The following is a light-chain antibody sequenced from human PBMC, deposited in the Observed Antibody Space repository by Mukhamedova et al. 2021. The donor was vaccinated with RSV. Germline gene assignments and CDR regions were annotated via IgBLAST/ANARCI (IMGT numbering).Light chain of an antibody. V-gene: IGKV3-15*01. Sequence: GSQSVSSNLAWYQQKPGQAPRLLTYGASTRATGIPARFSGSGSGTEFTLTISSMQSEDFAVYYCQQHNNWPLTFGGGTKVEIK. J-gene: IGKJ4*01. CDR2: GAS. CDR3: QQHNNWPLT. CDR1: QSVSSN.